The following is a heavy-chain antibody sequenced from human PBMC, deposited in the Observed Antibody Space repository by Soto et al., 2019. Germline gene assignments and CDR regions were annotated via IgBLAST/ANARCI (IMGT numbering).Heavy chain of an antibody. CDR3: TTHGSGSYYNRMFAY. CDR1: GFTFSNAW. D-gene: IGHD3-10*01. V-gene: IGHV3-15*01. Sequence: EVQLVESGGGLVKPGGSLRLSCAASGFTFSNAWMSWVRQAPGKGLEWVGRIKSKTDGGTTDYAAPVKGRFTISRDDSKNTLYLQMNSLKTEDTAVYYCTTHGSGSYYNRMFAYWGQGTLVTVSS. CDR2: IKSKTDGGTT. J-gene: IGHJ4*02.